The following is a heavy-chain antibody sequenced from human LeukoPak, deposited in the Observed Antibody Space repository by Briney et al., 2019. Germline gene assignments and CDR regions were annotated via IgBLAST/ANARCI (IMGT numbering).Heavy chain of an antibody. Sequence: SETLSLTCTVSGGSISSGGYYWSWIRQHPGKGLEWIGYIYYSGSTNYNPSLKSRVTISVDTSKNQFSLKLSSVTAADTAVYYCARVLRLDGYYFDYWGQGTLVTVSS. CDR2: IYYSGST. V-gene: IGHV4-61*08. CDR1: GGSISSGGYY. D-gene: IGHD3-9*01. CDR3: ARVLRLDGYYFDY. J-gene: IGHJ4*02.